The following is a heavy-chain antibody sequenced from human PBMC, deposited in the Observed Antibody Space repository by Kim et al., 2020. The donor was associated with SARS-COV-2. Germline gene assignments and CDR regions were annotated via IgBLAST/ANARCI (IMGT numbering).Heavy chain of an antibody. CDR2: ISWDGGST. V-gene: IGHV3-43D*03. Sequence: GGSLRLSCAASGFTFDDYAMHWVRQAPGKGLEWVSLISWDGGSTYYADSVKGRFTISRDNSKNSLYLQMNSLRAEDTALYYCAKDKLKRYYYYGMDVWGQGTTVTVSS. D-gene: IGHD1-7*01. CDR1: GFTFDDYA. CDR3: AKDKLKRYYYYGMDV. J-gene: IGHJ6*02.